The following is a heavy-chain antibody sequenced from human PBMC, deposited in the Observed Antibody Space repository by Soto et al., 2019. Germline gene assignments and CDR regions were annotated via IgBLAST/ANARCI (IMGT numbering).Heavy chain of an antibody. V-gene: IGHV3-23*01. D-gene: IGHD3-10*01. J-gene: IGHJ6*02. CDR3: ARDRYALVRGRPSSYGMDV. CDR2: ISGSGVST. CDR1: GFTFSSYA. Sequence: EVQLLESGGGLVQPGGSLRLSCAASGFTFSSYAMSWVRQAPGKGLEWVSAISGSGVSTHYADSVKGRFTISRDTSKNPRSLQMNSLRAEDTAVYYCARDRYALVRGRPSSYGMDVGGQGTTVPVSS.